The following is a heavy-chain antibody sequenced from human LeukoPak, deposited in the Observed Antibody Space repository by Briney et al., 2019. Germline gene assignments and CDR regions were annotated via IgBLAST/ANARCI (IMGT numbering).Heavy chain of an antibody. J-gene: IGHJ1*01. D-gene: IGHD3-22*01. CDR1: GYTFTSYG. Sequence: ASVKVSCKASGYTFTSYGISWVRQAPGQGLEWMGWISAYNGNTNYAQKPQGRVTMTTDTSTSTAYMELRSLRSDDTAVYYCARGLDPYYYDSSGYYYGAEYFQHWGQGTLVTVSS. CDR3: ARGLDPYYYDSSGYYYGAEYFQH. CDR2: ISAYNGNT. V-gene: IGHV1-18*01.